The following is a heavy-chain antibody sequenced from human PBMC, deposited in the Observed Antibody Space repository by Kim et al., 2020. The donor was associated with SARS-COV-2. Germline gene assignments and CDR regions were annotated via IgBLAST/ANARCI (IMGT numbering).Heavy chain of an antibody. V-gene: IGHV3-23*01. Sequence: GSLRLSCAASGFTFSSYAMSWVRQAPGKGLEWVSAISGSGGSTYYADSVKGRFTISRDNSKNTLYLQMNSLRAEDTAVYYCAKVLRYDFWSGYPYYYYYYGMDVWGQGTTVTVSS. D-gene: IGHD3-3*01. J-gene: IGHJ6*02. CDR2: ISGSGGST. CDR3: AKVLRYDFWSGYPYYYYYYGMDV. CDR1: GFTFSSYA.